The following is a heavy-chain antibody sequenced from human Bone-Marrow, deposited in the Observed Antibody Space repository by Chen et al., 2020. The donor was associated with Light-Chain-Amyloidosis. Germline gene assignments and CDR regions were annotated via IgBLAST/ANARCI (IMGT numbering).Heavy chain of an antibody. V-gene: IGHV3-15*01. J-gene: IGHJ4*02. CDR2: IKSDADGGTT. CDR3: TTDGRTDY. Sequence: EVNLVESGGDLVKPGGSLRLSCAASGFTFSGAWMSWVRQAPGKGLEWLGRIKSDADGGTTDYAAPVQGRFSISRDDSKKTLYLQMSSLKIEDTAMYYCTTDGRTDYWGQGTLVTVSS. CDR1: GFTFSGAW.